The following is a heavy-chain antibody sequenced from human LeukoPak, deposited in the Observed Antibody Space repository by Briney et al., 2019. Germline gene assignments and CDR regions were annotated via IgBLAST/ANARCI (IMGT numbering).Heavy chain of an antibody. V-gene: IGHV3-30*18. J-gene: IGHJ4*02. Sequence: GGSLRLSCAASGFTFSSYGMHWVRQAPGKGLEWVAVISYDGSNKYYADSVKGRFTISRDNSKNTLYLQMNSLRAEDTAVYYCAKSIATTREVSNWGQGTLVTVSS. CDR2: ISYDGSNK. CDR1: GFTFSSYG. CDR3: AKSIATTREVSN. D-gene: IGHD6-6*01.